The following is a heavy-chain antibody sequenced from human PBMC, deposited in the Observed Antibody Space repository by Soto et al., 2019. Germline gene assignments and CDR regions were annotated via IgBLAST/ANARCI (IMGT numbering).Heavy chain of an antibody. CDR3: ARGRPWSSSWYTTDPNYYYMDV. Sequence: GDSVKTSSRASGYTLTSYDINWVRQATGQGLEWMGWMNPNSGNTGYAQKFQGRVTMTRNTSISTAYMELSSLRSEDTAVYYCARGRPWSSSWYTTDPNYYYMDVWGKGTTVTVSS. V-gene: IGHV1-8*01. CDR2: MNPNSGNT. D-gene: IGHD6-13*01. CDR1: GYTLTSYD. J-gene: IGHJ6*03.